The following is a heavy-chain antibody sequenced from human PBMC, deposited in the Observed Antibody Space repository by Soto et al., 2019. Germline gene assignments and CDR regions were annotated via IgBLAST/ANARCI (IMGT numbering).Heavy chain of an antibody. J-gene: IGHJ5*02. Sequence: GASVKVSCKASGYTFTSYGISWVRQAPGQGLECMGWISAYNGNTNYAQKLQGRVTMTTDTSTSTAYMELRSLRSDDTALYYCARSEWFGELSRFWFDPWGQGTLVTVSS. D-gene: IGHD3-10*01. CDR2: ISAYNGNT. CDR1: GYTFTSYG. V-gene: IGHV1-18*01. CDR3: ARSEWFGELSRFWFDP.